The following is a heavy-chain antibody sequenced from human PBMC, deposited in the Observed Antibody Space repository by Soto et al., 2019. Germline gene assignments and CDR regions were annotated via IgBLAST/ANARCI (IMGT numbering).Heavy chain of an antibody. D-gene: IGHD5-18*01. Sequence: QVQLVESGGGVVQPGRSLRLSCAASGFTFSTYAIHWVRQAPGKGLEWVAVISYDGSNKYYADSVKGRFTISRDNSKNTLYLQMNSLRAEDTAVYYCARSEDTDMTYYYFDYWGQGTLVTVSS. CDR2: ISYDGSNK. J-gene: IGHJ4*01. CDR1: GFTFSTYA. CDR3: ARSEDTDMTYYYFDY. V-gene: IGHV3-30-3*01.